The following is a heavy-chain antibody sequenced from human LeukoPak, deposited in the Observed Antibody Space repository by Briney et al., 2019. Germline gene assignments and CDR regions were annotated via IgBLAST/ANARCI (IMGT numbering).Heavy chain of an antibody. CDR1: GGSFSGYY. J-gene: IGHJ3*02. D-gene: IGHD2-15*01. V-gene: IGHV4-34*01. Sequence: SETLSLTCAVYGGSFSGYYWSWIRQPPGKGLEWIGEMNHSGSTNYNPSLKSRVTISVDTSKNQFSLKLSSVTAADTAVYYCARDPGFEVVAHALDIWGQGTMVTLSS. CDR3: ARDPGFEVVAHALDI. CDR2: MNHSGST.